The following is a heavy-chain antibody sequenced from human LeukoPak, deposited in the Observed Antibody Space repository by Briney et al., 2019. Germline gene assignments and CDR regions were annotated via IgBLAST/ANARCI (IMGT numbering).Heavy chain of an antibody. CDR2: IYYSGST. Sequence: KTSETLSLTCTVSGGSISSSSYYWGWIRQPPGKGLEWIVSIYYSGSTYYNPSLKSRVTISVDTSKNQFSLKLSSVTAADTAVYYCARLARPGGYQYYFDYWGQGTLVTVSS. CDR1: GGSISSSSYY. V-gene: IGHV4-39*01. CDR3: ARLARPGGYQYYFDY. D-gene: IGHD6-6*01. J-gene: IGHJ4*02.